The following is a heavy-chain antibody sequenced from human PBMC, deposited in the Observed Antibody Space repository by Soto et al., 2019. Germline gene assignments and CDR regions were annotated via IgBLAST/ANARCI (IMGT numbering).Heavy chain of an antibody. Sequence: QVQLQESGPGLVKPSQTLSLTCSVSGDSISGGDYYWSWIRQPPGGALEWIGHIHYSGSTYYNASLKSRLTVSLDTSKNQFSLNLNSVTAADTAVYYCARDQRALRYFDYWGQGILVTVSS. J-gene: IGHJ4*02. CDR2: IHYSGST. CDR1: GDSISGGDYY. V-gene: IGHV4-30-4*01. CDR3: ARDQRALRYFDY.